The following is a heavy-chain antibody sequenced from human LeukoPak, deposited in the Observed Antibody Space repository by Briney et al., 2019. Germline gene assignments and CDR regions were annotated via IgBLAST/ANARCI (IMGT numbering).Heavy chain of an antibody. D-gene: IGHD1-7*01. CDR1: GFTFSSYA. J-gene: IGHJ4*02. V-gene: IGHV3-23*01. CDR3: AKDRSPGTTPFYYFDY. Sequence: GGSLRLPCAASGFTFSSYAMSWVRQAPGKGLEWVSAISGSGGSTYYADSVKGRFTISRDNSKNTLYPQMNSLRAEDTAVYYCAKDRSPGTTPFYYFDYWGQGTLVTVSS. CDR2: ISGSGGST.